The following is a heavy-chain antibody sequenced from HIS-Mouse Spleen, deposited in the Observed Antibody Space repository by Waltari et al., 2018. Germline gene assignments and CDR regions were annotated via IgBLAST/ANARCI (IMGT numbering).Heavy chain of an antibody. Sequence: QVQLVESGGGVVQPGRSLRLSCAASVFTVSSLCMHCVREAPGKGLEWVAVISYDGSNKYYADSVKGRFTISRDNSKNTLYLQMNSLRAEDTAVYYCAKEYSSSHNWFDPWGQGTLVTVSS. J-gene: IGHJ5*02. CDR3: AKEYSSSHNWFDP. CDR2: ISYDGSNK. V-gene: IGHV3-30*18. CDR1: VFTVSSLC. D-gene: IGHD6-13*01.